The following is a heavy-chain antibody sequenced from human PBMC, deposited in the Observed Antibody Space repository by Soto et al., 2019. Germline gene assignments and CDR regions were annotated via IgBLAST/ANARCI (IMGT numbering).Heavy chain of an antibody. CDR2: IYYSGST. Sequence: SETLSLTCTVSGGSIGSSSYYWGWIRQPPGKGLEWIGSIYYSGSTYYNPSLKSRVTISVDTSKNQFSLKLSSVTAADTAVYYCANLLKWGSDYWGQGTLVTVSS. V-gene: IGHV4-39*01. CDR3: ANLLKWGSDY. J-gene: IGHJ4*02. D-gene: IGHD2-15*01. CDR1: GGSIGSSSYY.